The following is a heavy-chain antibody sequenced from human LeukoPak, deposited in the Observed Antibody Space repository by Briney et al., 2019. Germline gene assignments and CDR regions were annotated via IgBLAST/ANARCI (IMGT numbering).Heavy chain of an antibody. V-gene: IGHV1-46*01. CDR3: ARARGCCSTSCYRNYGVDV. J-gene: IGHJ6*02. Sequence: ASVKVSCKASGYTFTSYYMHWVRQAPGQGLEWMGIINPSGGSTSYAQKFQGRVTMTRDTSTSTVYMELSSLRSEDTAVYYCARARGCCSTSCYRNYGVDVWGQGTTVTVSS. D-gene: IGHD2-2*02. CDR2: INPSGGST. CDR1: GYTFTSYY.